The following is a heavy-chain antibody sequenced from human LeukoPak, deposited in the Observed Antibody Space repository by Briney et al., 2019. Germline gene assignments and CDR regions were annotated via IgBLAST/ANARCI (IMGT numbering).Heavy chain of an antibody. V-gene: IGHV3-23*01. Sequence: PGGSLRLSCAASGFTFSSYAMTWVRQAPGRGLEWVSVISDSGDNTYYAVSVKGRFTISRDNAKNSLYLQMNSLRAEDTAVYYCARGMDYYDSSGYLYFDYWGQGTLVTVSS. CDR2: ISDSGDNT. J-gene: IGHJ4*02. CDR1: GFTFSSYA. D-gene: IGHD3-22*01. CDR3: ARGMDYYDSSGYLYFDY.